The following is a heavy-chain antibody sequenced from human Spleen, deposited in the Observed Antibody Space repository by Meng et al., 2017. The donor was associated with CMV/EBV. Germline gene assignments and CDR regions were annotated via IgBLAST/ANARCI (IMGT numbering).Heavy chain of an antibody. CDR1: GYTFTDHY. Sequence: ASVKVSCEASGYTFTDHYFHWVRQAPGQGLEWMGWIYPNSGGTHYAQKFQGSLTVTTDTSISTGYMELSSLGSDDTAVYYCARDNDWGPDYWGQGTLVTVSS. CDR2: IYPNSGGT. J-gene: IGHJ4*02. D-gene: IGHD3-9*01. V-gene: IGHV1-2*02. CDR3: ARDNDWGPDY.